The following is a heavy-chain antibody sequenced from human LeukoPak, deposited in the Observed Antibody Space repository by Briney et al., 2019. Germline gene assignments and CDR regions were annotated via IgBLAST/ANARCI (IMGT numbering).Heavy chain of an antibody. CDR2: INHSGST. J-gene: IGHJ4*02. CDR3: ARDEQGYSYGPFDY. Sequence: SETLSLTCAVYGGSFSGYYWSWIRQPPGKGLEWIGEINHSGSTNYNPSLKSRATISVDTSKNQFSLKLSSVTAADTAVYYCARDEQGYSYGPFDYWGQGTLVTVSS. D-gene: IGHD5-18*01. CDR1: GGSFSGYY. V-gene: IGHV4-34*01.